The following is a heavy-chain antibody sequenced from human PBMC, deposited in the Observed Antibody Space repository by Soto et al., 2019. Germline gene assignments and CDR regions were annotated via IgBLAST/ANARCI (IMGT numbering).Heavy chain of an antibody. CDR3: ERGGEYYDFWSGYYLSYGMDV. V-gene: IGHV4-34*01. D-gene: IGHD3-3*01. CDR2: INHSGST. CDR1: GGSFSGYY. J-gene: IGHJ6*02. Sequence: SETLSLTCAVYGGSFSGYYWSWIRQPPGKGLEWIGEINHSGSTNYNPSLKSRVTISVDTSKNQFSLKLSSVTAADTAVYYCERGGEYYDFWSGYYLSYGMDVWGQGTTVTVSS.